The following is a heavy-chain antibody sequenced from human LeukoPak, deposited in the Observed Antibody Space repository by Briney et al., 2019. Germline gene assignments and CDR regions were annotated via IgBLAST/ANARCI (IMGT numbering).Heavy chain of an antibody. CDR3: ARQLYGSDY. D-gene: IGHD2-2*02. J-gene: IGHJ4*02. CDR1: GVSFSTYD. Sequence: SETLSLTCRVSGVSFSTYDWSWIRQSPEKGLEWIGEVNHSGYTNYNPSLKSRVTISVDTSKNQFSLKLRSVTAADTAIYYCARQLYGSDYWGQGTLVTVSS. CDR2: VNHSGYT. V-gene: IGHV4-34*01.